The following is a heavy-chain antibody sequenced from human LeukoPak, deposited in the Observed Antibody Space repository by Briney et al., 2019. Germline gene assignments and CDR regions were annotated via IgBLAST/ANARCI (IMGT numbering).Heavy chain of an antibody. CDR2: INHSGST. J-gene: IGHJ4*02. CDR1: GGSFSGYY. Sequence: SETLSLTCAVYGGSFSGYYWSWIRQPPGKGLEWIGEINHSGSTNYNPSLKSRVTISVDTSKNQFSLKLSSVTAADTAVYYCARGDLYCSSTSCYAGPYFDYWGQGTLVTVSS. CDR3: ARGDLYCSSTSCYAGPYFDY. D-gene: IGHD2-2*01. V-gene: IGHV4-34*01.